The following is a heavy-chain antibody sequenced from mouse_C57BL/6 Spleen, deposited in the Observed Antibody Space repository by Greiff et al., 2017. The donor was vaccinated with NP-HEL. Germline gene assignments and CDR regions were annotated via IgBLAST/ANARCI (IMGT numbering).Heavy chain of an antibody. CDR3: ARNYYDYVLFAY. D-gene: IGHD2-4*01. Sequence: EVQLKESGGGLVKPGGSLKLSCAASGFTFSDYGMHWVRQAPEKGLEWVAYISSGSSTIYYADTVKGRFTISRDNAKNTLFLQMTSLRSEDTAMYYCARNYYDYVLFAYWGQGTLVTVSA. CDR1: GFTFSDYG. V-gene: IGHV5-17*01. J-gene: IGHJ3*01. CDR2: ISSGSSTI.